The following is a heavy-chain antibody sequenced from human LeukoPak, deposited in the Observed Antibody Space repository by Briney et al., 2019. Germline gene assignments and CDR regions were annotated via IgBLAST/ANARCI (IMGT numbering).Heavy chain of an antibody. CDR1: GFTFSSYG. CDR2: IRYDGSNK. V-gene: IGHV3-30*02. Sequence: GGSLRLSCAASGFTFSSYGMHWVRQAPGKGLEWVAFIRYDGSNKYYADSVKGRFTISRDNSKNTLYLQMNSLRAEDTAVYYCAKGARVVVPAAIGAFDYWGQGTLVTVSS. CDR3: AKGARVVVPAAIGAFDY. J-gene: IGHJ4*02. D-gene: IGHD2-2*02.